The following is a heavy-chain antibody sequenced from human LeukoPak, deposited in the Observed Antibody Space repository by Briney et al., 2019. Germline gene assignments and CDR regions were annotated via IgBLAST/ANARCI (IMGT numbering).Heavy chain of an antibody. J-gene: IGHJ2*01. Sequence: SETLSLTCTVSGASISDYSWSWIGQPPGKELEWIGSISYSGSINYNPSLESRVSISVDSSKKQFSLMLSSVTAADTAVYYCARVRSNDWYFDLWGRGTLVAVSS. CDR1: GASISDYS. V-gene: IGHV4-59*01. CDR2: ISYSGSI. CDR3: ARVRSNDWYFDL.